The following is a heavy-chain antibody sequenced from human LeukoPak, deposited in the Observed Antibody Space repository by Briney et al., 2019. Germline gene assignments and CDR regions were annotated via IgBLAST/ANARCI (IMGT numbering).Heavy chain of an antibody. Sequence: GGSLRLSCAASGFSFSNYWMSWVRQAPGKGLEWVANIKPDGSEKYCVDSVKGRFSISRDNVRNTLYLRMNSLRVGDTALYYCARGDFWSGDYTDAFDVWGQGTMVTVSS. D-gene: IGHD3-3*01. CDR1: GFSFSNYW. V-gene: IGHV3-7*04. J-gene: IGHJ3*01. CDR3: ARGDFWSGDYTDAFDV. CDR2: IKPDGSEK.